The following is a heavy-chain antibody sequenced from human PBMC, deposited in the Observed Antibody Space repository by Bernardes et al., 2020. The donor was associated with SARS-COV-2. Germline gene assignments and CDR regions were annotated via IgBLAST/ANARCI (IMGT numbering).Heavy chain of an antibody. CDR2: MSPNSGNT. Sequence: SVKVSCKTSGYTFTAYDISWVRQATGQGLEWMGWMSPNSGNTGYAQKFQGRVTMTRDTSISTAYMELTSLTSDDTAIYFCAIMMVGPTNYYYYYGMDVWGQGTTVIVSS. CDR1: GYTFTAYD. J-gene: IGHJ6*02. D-gene: IGHD1-26*01. V-gene: IGHV1-8*01. CDR3: AIMMVGPTNYYYYYGMDV.